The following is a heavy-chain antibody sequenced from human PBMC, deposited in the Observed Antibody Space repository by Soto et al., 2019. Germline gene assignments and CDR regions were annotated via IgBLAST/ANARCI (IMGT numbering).Heavy chain of an antibody. CDR2: ISYDGSNK. D-gene: IGHD6-6*01. Sequence: GGSLRLSCAASGFTFSSYGMHWVRQAPGKGLEWVAVISYDGSNKYYADSVKGRFTISRDNSKNTLYLQMNSLRAEDTAVYYCAKSITARPFDYWGQGALVTV. CDR3: AKSITARPFDY. V-gene: IGHV3-30*18. J-gene: IGHJ4*02. CDR1: GFTFSSYG.